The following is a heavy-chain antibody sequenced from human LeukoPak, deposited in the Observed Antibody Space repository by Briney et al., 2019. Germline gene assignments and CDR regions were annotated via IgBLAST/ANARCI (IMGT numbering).Heavy chain of an antibody. CDR1: GGSISSSSYY. CDR2: VYSSGST. V-gene: IGHV4-39*01. Sequence: SETLSLTCTVSGGSISSSSYYWGWIRQPPGKGLEWIASVYSSGSTYYNPSLKSRVTISVDTSKNQFSLKLTSVTAADTAVYYCARITPGGNSGDYWGQGTLVTVAS. D-gene: IGHD4-23*01. CDR3: ARITPGGNSGDY. J-gene: IGHJ4*02.